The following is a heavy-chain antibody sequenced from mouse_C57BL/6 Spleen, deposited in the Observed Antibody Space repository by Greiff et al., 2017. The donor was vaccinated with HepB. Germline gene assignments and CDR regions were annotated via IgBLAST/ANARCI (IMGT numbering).Heavy chain of an antibody. D-gene: IGHD1-1*01. CDR1: GYAFSSSW. J-gene: IGHJ4*01. Sequence: VHLVESGPELVKPGASVKISCKASGYAFSSSWMNWVKQRPGKGLEWIGRIYPGDGDTNYNGKFKGKATLTADKSSSTAYMQLSSLTSEDSAVYFCARGIYYGSRYAMDYWGQGTSVTVSS. V-gene: IGHV1-82*01. CDR3: ARGIYYGSRYAMDY. CDR2: IYPGDGDT.